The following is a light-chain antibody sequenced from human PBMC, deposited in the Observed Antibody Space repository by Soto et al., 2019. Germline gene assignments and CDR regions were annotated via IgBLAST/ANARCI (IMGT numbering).Light chain of an antibody. J-gene: IGKJ1*01. CDR3: QKYGSSPRT. Sequence: EIVFTQSPAARSLSPVEGATLSSMASQSVRSYLAWYHQKPGQAPRLLIYDASNRATGIPARFSGSGSGTDVTLTISRLEPEEFAVYYCQKYGSSPRTFGQGTKVDIK. CDR1: QSVRSY. V-gene: IGKV3-20*01. CDR2: DAS.